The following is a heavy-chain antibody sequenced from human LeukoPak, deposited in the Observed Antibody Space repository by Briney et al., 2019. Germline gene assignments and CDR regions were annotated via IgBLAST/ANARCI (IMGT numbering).Heavy chain of an antibody. J-gene: IGHJ6*02. CDR2: ISSSSSYI. Sequence: GVSLRLSCAAPGFTFSSYRMNWVRQAPGKGLEWVSSISSSSSYIYYADSVKGRFTISRDNAKNSLYLQMNSLRAEDTAVYNCARETTGIAVAGTSMDVWGQGTTVTVSS. CDR3: ARETTGIAVAGTSMDV. CDR1: GFTFSSYR. V-gene: IGHV3-21*01. D-gene: IGHD6-19*01.